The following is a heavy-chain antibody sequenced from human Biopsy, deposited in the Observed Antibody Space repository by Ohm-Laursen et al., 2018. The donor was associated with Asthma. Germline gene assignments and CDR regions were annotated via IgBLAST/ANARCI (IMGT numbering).Heavy chain of an antibody. J-gene: IGHJ3*02. V-gene: IGHV3-23*01. CDR3: AKGMDTFDI. D-gene: IGHD5-18*01. Sequence: SLRLSCAVSGFRFNSYAVSWVRQAPGKGLERVSTICASGNSIYYGDSVKGRFTISRDNSKNTLFLHMNSLRADDTAVYYCAKGMDTFDIWGQGTLVTVSS. CDR2: ICASGNSI. CDR1: GFRFNSYA.